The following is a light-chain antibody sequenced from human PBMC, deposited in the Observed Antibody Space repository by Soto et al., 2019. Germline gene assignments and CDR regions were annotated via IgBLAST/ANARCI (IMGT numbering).Light chain of an antibody. J-gene: IGKJ5*01. CDR3: QQYNSPIT. CDR1: QSISTW. CDR2: DAS. Sequence: DIQMTQSPSTLPASVGDRVTITCRASQSISTWLAWYQQKPGKAPNLLIYDASSLESGAPSRFSGSGSGTEFTLTISSLQPDDFATDYCQQYNSPITFGQGTRLEIK. V-gene: IGKV1-5*01.